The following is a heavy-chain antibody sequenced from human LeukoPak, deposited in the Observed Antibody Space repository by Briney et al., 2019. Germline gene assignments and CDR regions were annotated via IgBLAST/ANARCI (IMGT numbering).Heavy chain of an antibody. J-gene: IGHJ4*02. D-gene: IGHD3-10*01. CDR1: GGSISSSSYY. CDR2: IYYSGST. V-gene: IGHV4-39*07. Sequence: SETLSLTCTVSGGSISSSSYYWGWIRQPPGKGREWIGSIYYSGSTYNNPSLKSRVTISVDTSKNQFSLKLSSVTAADTAVCYCASYGSGSYRYDYWGQGTLVTVSS. CDR3: ASYGSGSYRYDY.